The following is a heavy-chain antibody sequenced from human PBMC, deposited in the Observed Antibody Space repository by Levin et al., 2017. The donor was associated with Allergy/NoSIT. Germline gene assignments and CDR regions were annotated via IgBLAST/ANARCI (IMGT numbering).Heavy chain of an antibody. D-gene: IGHD3-22*01. CDR3: ARMPTYYYDSSALFRFDP. Sequence: SETLSLTCTVSGGSISSYYWNWIRQPPGKGLEWIGYIYYSGSTNYNPSLKSRVTISVDTSKNQFSLKLSSVTAADTAVYYCARMPTYYYDSSALFRFDPWGQGTLVTVSS. V-gene: IGHV4-59*01. CDR2: IYYSGST. J-gene: IGHJ5*02. CDR1: GGSISSYY.